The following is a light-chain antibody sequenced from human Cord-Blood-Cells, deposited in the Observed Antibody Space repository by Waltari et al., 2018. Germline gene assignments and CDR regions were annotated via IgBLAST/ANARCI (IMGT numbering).Light chain of an antibody. CDR1: QSISSY. J-gene: IGKJ4*01. V-gene: IGKV1-39*01. Sequence: DIQMTQSPPSLSASVGDSVTITCRASQSISSYLNWYQQKPGKAPKLLIYAASSLQSGVPSRFSGSGSGTDFTLTISSLQPEDFATYYCQQSYGTPITFGGGTKVEIK. CDR2: AAS. CDR3: QQSYGTPIT.